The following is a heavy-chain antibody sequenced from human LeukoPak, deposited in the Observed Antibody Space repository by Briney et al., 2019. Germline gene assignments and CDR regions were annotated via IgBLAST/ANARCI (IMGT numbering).Heavy chain of an antibody. CDR3: ARETYGSGSYSLYYYYRMDV. J-gene: IGHJ6*02. D-gene: IGHD3-10*01. Sequence: ASVKVSCEASGYTFTSYGISWVRQAPGQGLEWMGWISAYNGNTNYAQKLQGRVTMTTDTSTSTAYMERRSLRSDDTAVYYCARETYGSGSYSLYYYYRMDVWGQGTTVTVPS. CDR2: ISAYNGNT. CDR1: GYTFTSYG. V-gene: IGHV1-18*01.